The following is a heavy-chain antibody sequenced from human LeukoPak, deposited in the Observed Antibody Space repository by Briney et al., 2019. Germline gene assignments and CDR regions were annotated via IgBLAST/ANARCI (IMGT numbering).Heavy chain of an antibody. CDR3: ARYVVYGSGKYYFDY. D-gene: IGHD3-10*01. V-gene: IGHV4-39*01. J-gene: IGHJ4*02. CDR2: ITYGGTT. Sequence: SETLSLTCFVSGGSIRSSDYCWSWIRQPPGKEGEWIASITYGGTTYYHPSLQSRVTISVDTSKNQFSLRLNSVTAADTAVYFCARYVVYGSGKYYFDYWGQGALVTVSS. CDR1: GGSIRSSDYC.